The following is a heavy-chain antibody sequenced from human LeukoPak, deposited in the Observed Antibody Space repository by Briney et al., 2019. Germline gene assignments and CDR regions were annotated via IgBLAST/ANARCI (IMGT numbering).Heavy chain of an antibody. V-gene: IGHV3-49*04. Sequence: PGGSLRLSCAAFGFTFSSYAMSWVRQAPGKGLEWVGFIRGKAYGGTTEYAASVKGRFTISRDDSKSIAYLQMNSLKTEDTAVYYCTRDHLEIPQNPIVVPAAPPYYYYGMDVWGQGTTVTVSS. D-gene: IGHD2-2*01. CDR1: GFTFSSYA. CDR3: TRDHLEIPQNPIVVPAAPPYYYYGMDV. CDR2: IRGKAYGGTT. J-gene: IGHJ6*02.